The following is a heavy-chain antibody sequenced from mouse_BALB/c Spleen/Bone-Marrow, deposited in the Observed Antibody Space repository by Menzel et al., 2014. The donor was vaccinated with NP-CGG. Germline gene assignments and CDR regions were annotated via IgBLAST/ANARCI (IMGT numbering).Heavy chain of an antibody. D-gene: IGHD1-1*01. CDR2: IYPSDSYT. Sequence: VQLQQSGAELVRPGASVKLSCKASGYTFTSNWINWVKQRPGQGLEWIGNIYPSDSYTNYNQKFKDKATLTVDKSSSTAYIQLSSPTSEDSAVYYCTRGSSYVGYAMDYWGQGTSVTVSS. V-gene: IGHV1-69*02. CDR3: TRGSSYVGYAMDY. CDR1: GYTFTSNW. J-gene: IGHJ4*01.